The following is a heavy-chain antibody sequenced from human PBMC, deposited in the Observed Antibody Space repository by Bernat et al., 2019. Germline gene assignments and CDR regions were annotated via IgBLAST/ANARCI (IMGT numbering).Heavy chain of an antibody. CDR1: GFTFSIYS. D-gene: IGHD6-13*01. Sequence: EVQLLESGGGLVQPGGSLRLSCAASGFTFSIYSMSWVRQAPGKGLEWVSNIRRSGGSTYYADSVKGRFTISRDNSKNTVYLQMNSLRAEDTAVYYCEKDIRGSSWYTFYFDYWGQGTLVTVSS. CDR3: EKDIRGSSWYTFYFDY. J-gene: IGHJ4*02. CDR2: IRRSGGST. V-gene: IGHV3-23*01.